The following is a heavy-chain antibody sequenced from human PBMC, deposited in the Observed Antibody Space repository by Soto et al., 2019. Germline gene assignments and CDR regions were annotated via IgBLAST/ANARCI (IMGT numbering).Heavy chain of an antibody. J-gene: IGHJ4*02. CDR2: IYYSGST. V-gene: IGHV4-39*01. CDR1: GGSISSSIYY. Sequence: SETLSLICTVSGGSISSSIYYWVWIRQPPGKGLEWIGSIYYSGSTYYNPSLKSRVTISVDTSKNQFSLKLSSVTAADTAVYYCARSMTTVTTLDYWGQGTLVTVSS. D-gene: IGHD4-17*01. CDR3: ARSMTTVTTLDY.